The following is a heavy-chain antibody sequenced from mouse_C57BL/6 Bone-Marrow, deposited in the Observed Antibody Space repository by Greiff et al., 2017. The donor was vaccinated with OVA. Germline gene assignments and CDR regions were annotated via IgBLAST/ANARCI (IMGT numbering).Heavy chain of an antibody. Sequence: EVQLQQSGPELVKPGASVKMSCKASGYTFTDYNMHWVKQSHGKSLEWIGYINPNNGGTSYNQKFKGKATLTVNKSSSTAYMELRSLTSEDSAVYYCARSPSYGSRFAYWGQGTLVTVSA. CDR2: INPNNGGT. CDR1: GYTFTDYN. V-gene: IGHV1-22*01. J-gene: IGHJ3*01. CDR3: ARSPSYGSRFAY. D-gene: IGHD1-1*01.